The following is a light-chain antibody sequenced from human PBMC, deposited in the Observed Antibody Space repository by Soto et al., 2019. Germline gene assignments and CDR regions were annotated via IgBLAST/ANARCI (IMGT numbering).Light chain of an antibody. CDR3: LQHNSFPRT. CDR1: QGISTY. CDR2: VAS. V-gene: IGKV1-17*03. Sequence: DIQMTQSPSAMSASVGDRVTITCRASQGISTYLAWFQQRPGKVPKRLIYVASSLQSGVPSRFSGSGSGTEFTLTISSLQPEDFATYYCLQHNSFPRTFGQGTKVEIK. J-gene: IGKJ1*01.